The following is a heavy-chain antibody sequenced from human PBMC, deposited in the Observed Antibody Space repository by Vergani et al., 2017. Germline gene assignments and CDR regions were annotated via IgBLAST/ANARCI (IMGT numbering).Heavy chain of an antibody. CDR2: IIPIFGTA. Sequence: QVQLVQSGAEVKKPGSSVKVSCKASGGTFSSYTISWVRQAPGQGLEWMGRIIPIFGTANYAQKFQGRVTITADESTSTADMELISLRSEDTAMYDCARERSYGSYYYYGMDVWGQGTTVTVSS. J-gene: IGHJ6*02. V-gene: IGHV1-69*08. CDR3: ARERSYGSYYYYGMDV. D-gene: IGHD5-18*01. CDR1: GGTFSSYT.